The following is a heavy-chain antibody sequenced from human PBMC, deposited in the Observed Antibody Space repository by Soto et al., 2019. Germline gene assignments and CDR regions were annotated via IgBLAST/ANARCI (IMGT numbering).Heavy chain of an antibody. Sequence: SVKVSCKASGGTFSSYTISWVRLAPGQGLEWMGRIIPILGIANYAQKFQGRVTITADKSTSTAYMELSSLRSEDTAVYYCARATVTTDWFDPWGQGTLVTVSS. V-gene: IGHV1-69*02. CDR1: GGTFSSYT. J-gene: IGHJ5*02. CDR3: ARATVTTDWFDP. CDR2: IIPILGIA. D-gene: IGHD4-4*01.